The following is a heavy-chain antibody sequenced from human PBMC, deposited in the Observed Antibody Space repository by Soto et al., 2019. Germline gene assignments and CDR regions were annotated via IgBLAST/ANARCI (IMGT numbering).Heavy chain of an antibody. CDR1: GGSLSSSSYY. V-gene: IGHV4-39*01. J-gene: IGHJ5*02. Sequence: SEALSLPCTVSGGSLSSSSYYWGWIRQPPGKGLEWIGSIYYSGSTYYNPSLKSRVTISVDTSKNQFSLKLSSVTAADTAVYYCASPKIAFYNLFDPWGQGTPVTVSS. CDR2: IYYSGST. D-gene: IGHD3-3*02. CDR3: ASPKIAFYNLFDP.